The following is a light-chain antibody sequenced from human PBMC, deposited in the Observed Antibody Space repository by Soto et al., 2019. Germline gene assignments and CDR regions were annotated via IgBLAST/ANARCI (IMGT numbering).Light chain of an antibody. CDR3: GSSAPSRTFV. CDR1: SSAVGSYRF. J-gene: IGLJ1*01. CDR2: EGG. V-gene: IGLV2-23*01. Sequence: QSALTQPASVSGSPGQSITISCTGSSSAVGSYRFVSWYQHRSGKVPKLIIYEGGKRPSGVSNRFSGSEPGNTASLTISGLQAEDEADYYCGSSAPSRTFVFGTGTKLTVL.